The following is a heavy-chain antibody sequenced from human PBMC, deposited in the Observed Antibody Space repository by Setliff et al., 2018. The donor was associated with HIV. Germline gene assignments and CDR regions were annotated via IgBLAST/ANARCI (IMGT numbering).Heavy chain of an antibody. CDR2: IYGGYGGT. Sequence: PGGSLRLSCSTSGFVFSRFGFHWVRQAPGKGLEWVSVIYGGYGGTYYADSVKGRFTISRDNSKNTVYLQMNSLRADDTALYFCAKESYSSWYYFESWGQGTLVTVSS. CDR1: GFVFSRFG. J-gene: IGHJ4*02. D-gene: IGHD6-13*01. CDR3: AKESYSSWYYFES. V-gene: IGHV3-NL1*01.